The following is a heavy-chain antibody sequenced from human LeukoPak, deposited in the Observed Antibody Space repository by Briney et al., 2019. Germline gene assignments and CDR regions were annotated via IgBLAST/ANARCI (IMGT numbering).Heavy chain of an antibody. V-gene: IGHV1-18*01. CDR3: ARSPGDSSSWYWDPNFDY. D-gene: IGHD6-13*01. J-gene: IGHJ4*02. CDR2: ISAYNGNT. CDR1: GYSLTKQG. Sequence: ASEQVSRKASGYSLTKQGISWVRQAPGQYLAWIEWISAYNGNTNYAQKLQGRVTMTTDTSTSTAYMELRSLRSDDTAVYYCARSPGDSSSWYWDPNFDYWGQGTLVTVSS.